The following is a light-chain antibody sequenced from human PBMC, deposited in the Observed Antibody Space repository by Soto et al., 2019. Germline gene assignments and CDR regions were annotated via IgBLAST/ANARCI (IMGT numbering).Light chain of an antibody. CDR3: QKSNSAPFT. J-gene: IGKJ3*01. CDR2: AAS. V-gene: IGKV1-27*01. CDR1: QDISNY. Sequence: DIQMTQSPSSLSASVGDRVTITCRASQDISNYLAWYQQKPGTVPKVLIYAASTLQSGVPSRFSGSGSGTDFTLTISSLQPEDVATYYCQKSNSAPFTFGPWTKVDIK.